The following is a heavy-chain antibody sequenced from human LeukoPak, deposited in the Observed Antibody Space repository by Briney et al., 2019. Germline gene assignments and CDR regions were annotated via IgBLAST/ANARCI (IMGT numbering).Heavy chain of an antibody. V-gene: IGHV1-2*02. J-gene: IGHJ3*02. Sequence: GASVKVSCKASGYTFTGYYMHWVRQAPGQGLEWMGWINPNSGGTNYAQKFQGRVTMTRDTSISTAYMELSRLRSDDTAVYYCARVFPVAGTDAFDIWGQGTMVTVSS. CDR3: ARVFPVAGTDAFDI. D-gene: IGHD6-19*01. CDR1: GYTFTGYY. CDR2: INPNSGGT.